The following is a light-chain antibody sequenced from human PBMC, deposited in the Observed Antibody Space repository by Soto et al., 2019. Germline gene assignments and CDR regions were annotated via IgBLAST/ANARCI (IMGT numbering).Light chain of an antibody. V-gene: IGLV2-14*01. Sequence: QSALTQPASVSGSPGQSITISCTGTSSDVGGYNYVSWYQHYPGKAPKLLISGVTNRPSGVSNRFSGSKSGNTASLTISGLQAEDEGDYYCNSYTSSFTWVFGGGTKVTVL. CDR3: NSYTSSFTWV. CDR2: GVT. CDR1: SSDVGGYNY. J-gene: IGLJ3*02.